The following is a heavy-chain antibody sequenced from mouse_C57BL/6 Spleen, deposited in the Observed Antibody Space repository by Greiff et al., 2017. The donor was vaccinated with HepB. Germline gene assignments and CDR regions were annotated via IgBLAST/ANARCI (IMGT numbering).Heavy chain of an antibody. CDR3: AKNYYGSSYDWYFDV. CDR2: IWRGGST. D-gene: IGHD1-1*01. V-gene: IGHV2-5*01. CDR1: GFSLTSYG. Sequence: VQRVESGPGLVQPSQSLSITCTVSGFSLTSYGVHWVRQSPGKGLEWLGVIWRGGSTDYNAAFMSRLSITKDNSKSQVFFKMNSLQADDTAIYYCAKNYYGSSYDWYFDVWGTGTTVTVSS. J-gene: IGHJ1*03.